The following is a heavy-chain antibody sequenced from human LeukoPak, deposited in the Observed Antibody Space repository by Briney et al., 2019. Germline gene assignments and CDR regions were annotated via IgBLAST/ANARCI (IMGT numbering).Heavy chain of an antibody. CDR3: ARVGRPNHGYGYYYYYGMDV. CDR1: GYTFTSYG. J-gene: IGHJ6*02. V-gene: IGHV1-18*01. Sequence: ASVKVSCKASGYTFTSYGISWVRQAPGQGLEWMGWISAYNGNTNYAQKLQGRVTMTTDTSTSTAYMELRSLRSDDTAVYYCARVGRPNHGYGYYYYYGMDVWGQGTTVTVSS. D-gene: IGHD5-18*01. CDR2: ISAYNGNT.